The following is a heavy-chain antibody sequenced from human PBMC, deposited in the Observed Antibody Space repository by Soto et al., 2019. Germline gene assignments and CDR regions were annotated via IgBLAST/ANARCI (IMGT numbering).Heavy chain of an antibody. V-gene: IGHV3-23*01. CDR3: ATDFINSFSSTSCSFDY. CDR1: GFTFSSYA. CDR2: ISGSGGST. J-gene: IGHJ4*02. Sequence: GGSLRLSCAASGFTFSSYAMSWVRQAPGKGLEWVSAISGSGGSTYYADSVKGRFTISRDNSKNTLYLQMNSLRAEDPAVYYCATDFINSFSSTSCSFDYWGQATLVTVSS. D-gene: IGHD2-2*01.